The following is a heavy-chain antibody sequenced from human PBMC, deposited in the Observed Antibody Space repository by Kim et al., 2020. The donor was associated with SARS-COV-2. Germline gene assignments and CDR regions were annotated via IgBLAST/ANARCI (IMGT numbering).Heavy chain of an antibody. CDR1: GFTFSSYS. CDR3: ARVILIGFLEWFLGMDV. CDR2: ISSSSSYI. J-gene: IGHJ6*02. Sequence: GGSLRLSCAASGFTFSSYSMNWVRQAPGKGLEWVSSISSSSSYIYYADSVKGRFTISRDNAKNSLYLQMNSLRAEDTAVYYCARVILIGFLEWFLGMDVWGQGTTVTVSS. D-gene: IGHD3-3*01. V-gene: IGHV3-21*01.